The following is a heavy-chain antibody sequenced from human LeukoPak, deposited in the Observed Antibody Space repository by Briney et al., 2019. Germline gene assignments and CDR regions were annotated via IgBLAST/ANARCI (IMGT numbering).Heavy chain of an antibody. CDR3: ARPGVGSGRYGAFDI. V-gene: IGHV4-59*08. J-gene: IGHJ3*02. CDR2: IYYSGST. D-gene: IGHD5-18*01. Sequence: SETLSLTCSVSGGSISSYYWSWIRQPPGKGLEWIGYIYYSGSTNYNPSLKSRVTISVDTSKNQFSLRLSSVTAADTAVYYCARPGVGSGRYGAFDIWGQGTMVAVSS. CDR1: GGSISSYY.